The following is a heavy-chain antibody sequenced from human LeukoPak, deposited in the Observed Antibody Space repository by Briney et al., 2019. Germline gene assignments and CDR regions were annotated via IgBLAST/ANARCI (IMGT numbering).Heavy chain of an antibody. CDR2: ISGSGGST. V-gene: IGHV3-23*01. D-gene: IGHD2-8*01. Sequence: GGSLRLSCAVSGFTFSDYAMSWVRQAPGKGLEWVSTISGSGGSTYSADSVKGRFTISRDDSKNTLFLQMNSLKTEDTAVYYCTTYPMVYAINYWGQGTLVTVSS. CDR3: TTYPMVYAINY. J-gene: IGHJ4*02. CDR1: GFTFSDYA.